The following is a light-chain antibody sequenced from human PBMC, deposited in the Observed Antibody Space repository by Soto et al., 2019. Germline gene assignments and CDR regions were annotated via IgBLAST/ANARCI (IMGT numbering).Light chain of an antibody. Sequence: EIVMTHSPASLSVSPWERVTLSCRASQSVRSELAWYQQKSGQPPRLLIYGASTRATGIPARFSGSGSGTEFTLTINDLQSEDFAVYYCQQYERWPPLTFGGGTKVDIK. CDR3: QQYERWPPLT. V-gene: IGKV3-15*01. J-gene: IGKJ4*01. CDR2: GAS. CDR1: QSVRSE.